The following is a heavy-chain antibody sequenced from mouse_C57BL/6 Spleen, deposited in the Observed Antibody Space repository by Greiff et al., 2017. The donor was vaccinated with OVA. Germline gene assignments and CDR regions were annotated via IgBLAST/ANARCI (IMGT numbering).Heavy chain of an antibody. J-gene: IGHJ4*01. Sequence: LVESGAELVRPGSSVKLSCKDSYFAFMASAMHWVKQSPGHGLEWIGSFTMYSDATEYSENFKGKATLTANTSSSTAYMELSSLTAEDSAVYYCARNSNYHYYAMDYWGQGTSVTVSS. CDR1: YFAFMASA. CDR3: ARNSNYHYYAMDY. D-gene: IGHD2-5*01. V-gene: IGHV1-49*01. CDR2: FTMYSDAT.